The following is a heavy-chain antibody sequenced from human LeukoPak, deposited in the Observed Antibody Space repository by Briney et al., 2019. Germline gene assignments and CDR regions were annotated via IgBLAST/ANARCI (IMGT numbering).Heavy chain of an antibody. J-gene: IGHJ6*03. CDR2: IIPIFGTA. CDR3: ARGDIVATITGYYYYMDV. Sequence: GGSLRLSCAASGFTFSSYAISWVRQAPGQGLEWMGGIIPIFGTANYAQKFQGRVTITADESTSTAYMELSSLRSEDTAVYYCARGDIVATITGYYYYMDVWGKGTTVTVSS. D-gene: IGHD5-12*01. V-gene: IGHV1-69*01. CDR1: GFTFSSYA.